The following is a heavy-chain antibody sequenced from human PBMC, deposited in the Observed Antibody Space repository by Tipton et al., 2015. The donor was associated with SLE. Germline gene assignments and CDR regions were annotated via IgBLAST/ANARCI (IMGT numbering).Heavy chain of an antibody. Sequence: SLRLSCVVSGFTVSGHYMNWVRQAPGKGLEWVSGISGSGGSTYYADPVKGRFTISRDNSKNTLYLQMNSLRAEDTAVYYCAKGGSYYGGAFDIWGQGTMVTVSS. D-gene: IGHD1-26*01. CDR2: ISGSGGST. CDR1: GFTVSGHY. V-gene: IGHV3-23*01. J-gene: IGHJ3*02. CDR3: AKGGSYYGGAFDI.